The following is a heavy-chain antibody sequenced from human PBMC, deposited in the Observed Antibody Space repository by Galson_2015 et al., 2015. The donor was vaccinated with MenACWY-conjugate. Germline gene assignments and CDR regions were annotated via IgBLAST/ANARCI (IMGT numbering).Heavy chain of an antibody. J-gene: IGHJ4*02. Sequence: TLSLTCTVSGGSVSSGSYYWSWIRQPPGKGLEWIGYIYYSGSTNYNPSLKSRVTISVDTSKNQFSLKLSSVTAADTAVYYCARGNDSSGYYRLPFDYWGQGTLVTVSS. CDR2: IYYSGST. V-gene: IGHV4-61*01. CDR1: GGSVSSGSYY. CDR3: ARGNDSSGYYRLPFDY. D-gene: IGHD3-22*01.